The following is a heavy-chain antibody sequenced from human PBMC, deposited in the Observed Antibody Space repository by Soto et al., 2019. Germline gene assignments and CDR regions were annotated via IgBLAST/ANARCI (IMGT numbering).Heavy chain of an antibody. CDR1: GGSFSGYY. CDR3: ARTNAFDI. CDR2: LNHTGIT. V-gene: IGHV4-34*01. J-gene: IGHJ3*02. Sequence: PSETLSLTCAVYGGSFSGYYWSWIRQPPGKGLEWIGDLNHTGITDYNPSLTSRATISLDTSKNQFSLKLRSVTAADTAVYYCARTNAFDIWGQGTMVTVS.